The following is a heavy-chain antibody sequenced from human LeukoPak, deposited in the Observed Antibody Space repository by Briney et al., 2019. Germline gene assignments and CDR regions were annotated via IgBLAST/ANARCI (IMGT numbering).Heavy chain of an antibody. CDR3: ARLCNWNAYYYYGMDV. Sequence: ASVKVSCKASGYTFTSYGISWVRQAPGQGLEWMGWISAYNGNTNYAQKLQGRVTMTTDTSTSTAYMELRSLRSDDTAVYYCARLCNWNAYYYYGMDVWGQGTTVTVSS. CDR2: ISAYNGNT. J-gene: IGHJ6*02. V-gene: IGHV1-18*01. CDR1: GYTFTSYG. D-gene: IGHD1-20*01.